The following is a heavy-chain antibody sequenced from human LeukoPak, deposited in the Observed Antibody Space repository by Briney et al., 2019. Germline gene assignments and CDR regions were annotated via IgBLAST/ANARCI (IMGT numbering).Heavy chain of an antibody. Sequence: SETLPLTCTVSGGSISSYYWSWIRQPPGKGLQWIGSIYYSGTTNYNPSLKTRVTISVDTSKNQFSLKLSSVTADDTAMYFCARDMESGSTRGRAFNIWGQGTMVTVSS. V-gene: IGHV4-59*01. CDR2: IYYSGTT. CDR3: ARDMESGSTRGRAFNI. J-gene: IGHJ3*02. CDR1: GGSISSYY. D-gene: IGHD1-26*01.